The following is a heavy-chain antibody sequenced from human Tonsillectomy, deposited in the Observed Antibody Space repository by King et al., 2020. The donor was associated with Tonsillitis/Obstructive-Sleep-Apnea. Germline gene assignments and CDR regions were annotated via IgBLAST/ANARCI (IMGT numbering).Heavy chain of an antibody. CDR3: ARIPGYSSSFNYMDV. CDR2: IDWDDDK. J-gene: IGHJ6*03. CDR1: GFSLSTSGMC. Sequence: QVTLKESGPALVKPTQTLTLTCTFSGFSLSTSGMCVNWIRQPPGKALEWLARIDWDDDKYYSTSLKTRLTISKDTSKNQVVLTMTNMDPVDTATYYCARIPGYSSSFNYMDVWGKGTTVTVSS. V-gene: IGHV2-70*15. D-gene: IGHD6-6*01.